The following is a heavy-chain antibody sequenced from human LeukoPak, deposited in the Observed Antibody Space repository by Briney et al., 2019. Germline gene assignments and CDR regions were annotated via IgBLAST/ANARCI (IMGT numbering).Heavy chain of an antibody. CDR1: GFTFTTYG. Sequence: PGGSLRLSCAASGFTFTTYGMHWVRQAPGKGLEWVAVISYDESSKYYADSVKGRFTISKDNSKNTLYLQMNSLRAEDTAVYYCAKDVAAAGDDAFDIWGQGTMVTVSS. CDR3: AKDVAAAGDDAFDI. CDR2: ISYDESSK. D-gene: IGHD6-13*01. J-gene: IGHJ3*02. V-gene: IGHV3-30*18.